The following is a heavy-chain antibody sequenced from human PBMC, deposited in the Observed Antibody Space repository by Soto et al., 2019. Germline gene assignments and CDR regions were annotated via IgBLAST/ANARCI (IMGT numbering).Heavy chain of an antibody. V-gene: IGHV4-39*01. CDR1: GGSISSSSYY. J-gene: IGHJ4*02. CDR3: ARGYSGSFSLDY. Sequence: SETLSLTCTVSGGSISSSSYYWGWIRQPPGKGLEWIGSIYYSGSTYYNPSLKSRVTISVDTSKNQFSLKLSSVTAADTAVYYCARGYSGSFSLDYWGQGTLVTVS. D-gene: IGHD1-26*01. CDR2: IYYSGST.